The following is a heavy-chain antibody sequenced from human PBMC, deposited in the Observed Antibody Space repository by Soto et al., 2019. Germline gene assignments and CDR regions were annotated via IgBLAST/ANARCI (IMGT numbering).Heavy chain of an antibody. CDR2: IYSGGST. D-gene: IGHD6-13*01. V-gene: IGHV3-66*01. CDR3: VGGIAAAGYYYYGMDV. J-gene: IGHJ6*02. CDR1: GFTVSSNY. Sequence: PGGSLRLSCAASGFTVSSNYMSWVRQAPGKGLEWVSVIYSGGSTYYADSVKGRFTLSRDNSKNTLNLQMNSLRAEDMAVYYCVGGIAAAGYYYYGMDVWGQGTTVTVSS.